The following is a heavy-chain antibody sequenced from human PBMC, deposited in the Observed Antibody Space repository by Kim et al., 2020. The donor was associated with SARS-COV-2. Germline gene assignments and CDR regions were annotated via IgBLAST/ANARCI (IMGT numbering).Heavy chain of an antibody. CDR3: AREEFAVGATGIYYYYGMDV. J-gene: IGHJ6*02. V-gene: IGHV3-33*01. D-gene: IGHD1-26*01. CDR2: IWYDGSNK. Sequence: GGSLRLSCAASGFTFSSYGMHWVRQAPGKGLEWVAVIWYDGSNKYYADSVKGRFTISRDNSKNTLYLQMNSLRAEDTAVYYCAREEFAVGATGIYYYYGMDVWGQGTTVTVSS. CDR1: GFTFSSYG.